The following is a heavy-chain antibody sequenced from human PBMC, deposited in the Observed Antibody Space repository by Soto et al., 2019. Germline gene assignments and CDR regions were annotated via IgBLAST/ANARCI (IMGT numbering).Heavy chain of an antibody. CDR2: IYYTGRT. CDR3: AREGSSSHEYLDF. V-gene: IGHV4-30-4*01. CDR1: GGSISSDDYY. Sequence: SETLSLTCSVSGGSISSDDYYWTWIRQPPGEGLEWIGYIYYTGRTSSTPSLESRVTISIDTSKNQFSLKLSSVSAADTAVYYCAREGSSSHEYLDFWGPGTLVT. D-gene: IGHD2-15*01. J-gene: IGHJ4*02.